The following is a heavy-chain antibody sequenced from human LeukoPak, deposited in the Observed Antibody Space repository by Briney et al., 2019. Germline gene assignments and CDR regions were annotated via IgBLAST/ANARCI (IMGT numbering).Heavy chain of an antibody. V-gene: IGHV3-23*01. CDR2: ISGSGGST. J-gene: IGHJ5*02. D-gene: IGHD2-15*01. CDR3: AKDAVAATKSDNWFDP. Sequence: GGSLRLSCAASGFTFSSYAMSWVRQAPGKGLEWVSAISGSGGSTYYADSVKGRFTISRDNSKNTLYLQMNSLRAEDTAVYYCAKDAVAATKSDNWFDPWGQGTLVTVSS. CDR1: GFTFSSYA.